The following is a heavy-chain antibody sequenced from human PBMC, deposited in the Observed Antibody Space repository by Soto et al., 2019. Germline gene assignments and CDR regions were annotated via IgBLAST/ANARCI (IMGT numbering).Heavy chain of an antibody. D-gene: IGHD3-22*01. V-gene: IGHV4-61*01. CDR3: ARSMHYSDGSNYSPFDY. CDR2: FYYTGST. J-gene: IGHJ4*02. Sequence: PSETVSLTCTVSGGSVSSGNYYWSWIRQPPGKGLEWIGYFYYTGSTNYNPSLKSRVTISIDASKNQFSLRLSSVTAADTAVYYCARSMHYSDGSNYSPFDYWGQGTLVTVSS. CDR1: GGSVSSGNYY.